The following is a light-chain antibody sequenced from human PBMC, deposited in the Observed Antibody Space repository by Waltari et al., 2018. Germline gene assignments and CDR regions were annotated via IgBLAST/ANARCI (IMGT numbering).Light chain of an antibody. CDR3: ASWDESHYV. J-gene: IGLJ1*01. CDR1: ISNPARNY. V-gene: IGLV1-47*01. Sequence: QSVLTQPPSASETPGQRVIISCSGSISNPARNYLYWYQQLPGTAPKLLIYRNNQRPSGVPDRFSGSKSGTSASLAISGLRSEDEGVYYCASWDESHYVFGSGTRVTVV. CDR2: RNN.